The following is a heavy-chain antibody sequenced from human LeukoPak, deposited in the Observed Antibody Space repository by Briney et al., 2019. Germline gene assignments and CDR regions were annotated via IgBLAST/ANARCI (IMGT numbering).Heavy chain of an antibody. CDR2: INPNSGGT. Sequence: GASVKVSCKVSGYTLTELSMHWVRQAPGQGLEWMGWINPNSGGTNYAQKFQGRVTMTRDTSTSTVYMELSSLRSEDTAVYYCARDHPPGDSYYYDSSGSYTTPGAFDIWGQGTMVTVSS. CDR3: ARDHPPGDSYYYDSSGSYTTPGAFDI. CDR1: GYTLTELS. J-gene: IGHJ3*02. D-gene: IGHD3-22*01. V-gene: IGHV1-2*02.